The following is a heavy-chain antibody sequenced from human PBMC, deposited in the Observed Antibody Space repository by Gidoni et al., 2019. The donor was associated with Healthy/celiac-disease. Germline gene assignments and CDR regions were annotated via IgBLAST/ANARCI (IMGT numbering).Heavy chain of an antibody. V-gene: IGHV4-34*01. CDR2: INHSGST. J-gene: IGHJ4*02. D-gene: IGHD2-15*01. CDR1: GGSFSGYY. CDR3: ARGPLVVVAAPFDY. Sequence: QVQLQQWGAGLLKPSETLSLTCAVYGGSFSGYYWSWIRQPPGKGLEWIGEINHSGSTNYNPSLKSRVTISVDTSKNQFSLKLSSVTAADTAVYYCARGPLVVVAAPFDYWGQGTLVTVSS.